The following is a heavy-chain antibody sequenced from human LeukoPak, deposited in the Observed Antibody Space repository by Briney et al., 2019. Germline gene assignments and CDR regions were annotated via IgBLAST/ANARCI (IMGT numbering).Heavy chain of an antibody. Sequence: PGGSLRLSCAASGFTFSSYAMHWVRQAPGKGLEYVSAISSNGVSTYYANSVKGRFTISRDNSKNTLYLQMGSLRAEDMAVYYCARGGTMIVVVNFFDYWGQGTLVTVSS. V-gene: IGHV3-64*01. CDR1: GFTFSSYA. D-gene: IGHD3-22*01. J-gene: IGHJ4*02. CDR2: ISSNGVST. CDR3: ARGGTMIVVVNFFDY.